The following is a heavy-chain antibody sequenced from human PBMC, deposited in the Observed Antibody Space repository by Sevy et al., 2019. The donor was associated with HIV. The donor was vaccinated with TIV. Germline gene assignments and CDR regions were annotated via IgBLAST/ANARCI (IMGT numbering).Heavy chain of an antibody. CDR2: ISYDGDNK. CDR3: ARHPTDTPSYYYLYGLDA. V-gene: IGHV3-30*04. CDR1: GFPFGSYS. J-gene: IGHJ6*02. Sequence: GGSLRLSCAASGFPFGSYSMHWVRHAAGKGLEWVAVISYDGDNKLYADSVKGRFTISRANSKRTLYLLMNSLRTEDTAVYFCARHPTDTPSYYYLYGLDAWGQGTTVTVSS.